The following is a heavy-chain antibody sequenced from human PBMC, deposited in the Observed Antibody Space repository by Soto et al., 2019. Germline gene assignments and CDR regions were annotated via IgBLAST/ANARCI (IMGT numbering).Heavy chain of an antibody. Sequence: ASVKVSCKASGGTFSSYAISWVRQAPGQGLEWMGGIIPIFGTANYAQKFQGRVTITADESTSTAYMELSSLRSEDTAVYYCARANVEMATIRFRVDWFDPWCQGTLVTVSS. CDR3: ARANVEMATIRFRVDWFDP. CDR2: IIPIFGTA. J-gene: IGHJ5*02. CDR1: GGTFSSYA. V-gene: IGHV1-69*13. D-gene: IGHD5-12*01.